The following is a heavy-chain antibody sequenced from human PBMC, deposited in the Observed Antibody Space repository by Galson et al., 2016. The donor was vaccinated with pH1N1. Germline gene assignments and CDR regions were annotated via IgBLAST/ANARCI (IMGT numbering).Heavy chain of an antibody. J-gene: IGHJ6*02. CDR3: ARDRGSTLFHNYGMDV. CDR1: GDSVSSPNCA. CDR2: TYYRSKWYN. Sequence: CAISGDSVSSPNCAWDWIRQSPSRGLEWLGRTYYRSKWYNDYAVSVQSRITINPDTSKNQLSLHLNSVTPEETAVYYCARDRGSTLFHNYGMDVWGQGTTVIVSS. V-gene: IGHV6-1*01. D-gene: IGHD3-10*01.